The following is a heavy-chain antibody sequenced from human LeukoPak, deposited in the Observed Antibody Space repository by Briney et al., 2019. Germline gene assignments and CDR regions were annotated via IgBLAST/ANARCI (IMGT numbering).Heavy chain of an antibody. V-gene: IGHV3-23*01. CDR3: VKCSSTWSVGHFDC. J-gene: IGHJ4*02. CDR2: ISGSGGST. CDR1: GFTFSSYG. D-gene: IGHD6-13*01. Sequence: PGGSLRLSCAASGFTFSSYGMSWVRQAPGKGLEWVSAISGSGGSTYYADSVKGRFTISRDNSKNTLYLQMNSLRAEDTALYYCVKCSSTWSVGHFDCWGQGTLVTVSS.